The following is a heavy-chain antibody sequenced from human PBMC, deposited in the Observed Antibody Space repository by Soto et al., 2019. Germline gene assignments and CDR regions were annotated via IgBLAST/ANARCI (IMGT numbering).Heavy chain of an antibody. CDR1: GFPFSSYS. J-gene: IGHJ4*02. Sequence: PGGSPRLSCAASGFPFSSYSMNWVRQAPGKGLEWVSFISSSSSPTYYADSVKGRFTISRDNAKNSLYLQMNSLRAEDTAVYYCARLGYCSGGSCYSGLRNDYWGQGTLVTVSS. CDR2: ISSSSSPT. CDR3: ARLGYCSGGSCYSGLRNDY. V-gene: IGHV3-48*01. D-gene: IGHD2-15*01.